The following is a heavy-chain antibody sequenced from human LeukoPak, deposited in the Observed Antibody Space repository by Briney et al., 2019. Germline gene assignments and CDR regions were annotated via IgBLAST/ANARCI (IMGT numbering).Heavy chain of an antibody. V-gene: IGHV1-2*02. J-gene: IGHJ6*03. Sequence: ASVKVSCKASGYTFTGYYMHWVRQAPGQGLEWMGWINPNSGGTNYAQKFQGRVTMTRDTSIRTAYMELSRLRSDDTAVYYCARGVVPAAPGDYYYYMDVWGKGTTVTVSS. CDR1: GYTFTGYY. D-gene: IGHD2-2*01. CDR2: INPNSGGT. CDR3: ARGVVPAAPGDYYYYMDV.